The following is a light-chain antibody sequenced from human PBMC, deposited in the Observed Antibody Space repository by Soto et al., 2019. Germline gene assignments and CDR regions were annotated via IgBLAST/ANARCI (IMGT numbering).Light chain of an antibody. CDR1: SSDVGIYDL. J-gene: IGLJ2*01. CDR3: CSFAGFSTVI. Sequence: QSVLTQPASVSGSPGQSITISCTGTSSDVGIYDLVSWYQQYPGKAPKLIIYQVTKRPSGVSDRFSGSKSGHTASLTISGLQGEDEAYYYCCSFAGFSTVIFGGGTKLTVL. V-gene: IGLV2-23*02. CDR2: QVT.